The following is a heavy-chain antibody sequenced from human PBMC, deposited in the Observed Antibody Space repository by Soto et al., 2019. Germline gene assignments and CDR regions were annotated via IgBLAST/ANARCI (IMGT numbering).Heavy chain of an antibody. Sequence: GGSLRLSCAASGFTFDDYAMHWVRQAPGKGLEWVSGISWNSGSIGYADSVKGRFTISRDNAKNSLYLQMNSLRAEDTALYYCAKDKRGWYSGYVDYWGQGTLVTVSS. CDR2: ISWNSGSI. V-gene: IGHV3-9*01. J-gene: IGHJ4*02. CDR3: AKDKRGWYSGYVDY. D-gene: IGHD1-26*01. CDR1: GFTFDDYA.